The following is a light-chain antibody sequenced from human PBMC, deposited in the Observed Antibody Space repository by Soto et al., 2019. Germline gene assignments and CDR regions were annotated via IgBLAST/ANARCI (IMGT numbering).Light chain of an antibody. CDR1: SSDVGGYDH. CDR3: SSYTSSSPYV. Sequence: QSALTQPPSASGSPGQSVTIPCTGTSSDVGGYDHVSWYQQHPGKAPKLMIYEVSNRPSGVSNRFSGSKSGNTASLTISGLQAEDEADYYCSSYTSSSPYVFGTGTKLTVL. V-gene: IGLV2-14*01. J-gene: IGLJ1*01. CDR2: EVS.